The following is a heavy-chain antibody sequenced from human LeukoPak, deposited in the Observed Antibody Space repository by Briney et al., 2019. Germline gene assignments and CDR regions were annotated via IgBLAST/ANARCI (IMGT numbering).Heavy chain of an antibody. CDR3: ARDQGLIDPPPYGLDV. V-gene: IGHV1-69*04. Sequence: SSVKVSCKASGGTFNSYALTWVRQAPGQGLEWMGRIIPILDITIYAQKFQGRVTITADKSTSTAYIELGSLSSEDTAVYYCARDQGLIDPPPYGLDVWGQGTTVTVSS. D-gene: IGHD3-16*01. CDR1: GGTFNSYA. J-gene: IGHJ6*02. CDR2: IIPILDIT.